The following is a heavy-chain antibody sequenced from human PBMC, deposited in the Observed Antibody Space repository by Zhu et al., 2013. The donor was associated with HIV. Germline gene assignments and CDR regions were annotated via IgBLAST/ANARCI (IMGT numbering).Heavy chain of an antibody. D-gene: IGHD3-3*01. V-gene: IGHV1-69*06. Sequence: QVQLVQSGAELKDPGSSVKVSCKASGGTFSSYPISWVRQAHGHGLEWMGGIIPIFNTTNYAQKFQGRVTITADKSTNTAYMELTSLIFEDTAIYYCAGPLNDFWSGLGYWGQGTLVTVSS. CDR1: GGTFSSYP. CDR2: IIPIFNTT. CDR3: AGPLNDFWSGLGY. J-gene: IGHJ4*02.